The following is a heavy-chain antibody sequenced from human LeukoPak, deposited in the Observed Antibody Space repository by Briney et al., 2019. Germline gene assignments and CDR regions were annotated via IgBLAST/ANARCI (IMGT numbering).Heavy chain of an antibody. D-gene: IGHD2-15*01. J-gene: IGHJ4*02. CDR3: ARPGSTWRFDY. CDR2: MKQDGSEK. Sequence: HPGGSLRLSCAASGFTFSSSWMTWVRQAPGKGLEWVANMKQDGSEKYYVDSVKGRFTISRDNAKNSLYLQMDSLRAEDTAVYYCARPGSTWRFDYWGQGTLVTVSS. CDR1: GFTFSSSW. V-gene: IGHV3-7*01.